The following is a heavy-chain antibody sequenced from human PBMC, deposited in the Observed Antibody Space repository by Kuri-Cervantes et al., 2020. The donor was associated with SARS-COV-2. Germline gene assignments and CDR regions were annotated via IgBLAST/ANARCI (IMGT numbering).Heavy chain of an antibody. CDR3: ARDRGKAAYYYDSSGYFY. CDR1: GYTFTSYG. J-gene: IGHJ4*02. D-gene: IGHD3-22*01. Sequence: GGSLRLSCKASGYTFTSYGISWVRQAPGQGLEWMGWISAYNGNTNYAQKLQGRVTMTTDTSTSTAYMELRSLRFDDTAVYYCARDRGKAAYYYDSSGYFYWGQGTLVTVSS. CDR2: ISAYNGNT. V-gene: IGHV1-18*01.